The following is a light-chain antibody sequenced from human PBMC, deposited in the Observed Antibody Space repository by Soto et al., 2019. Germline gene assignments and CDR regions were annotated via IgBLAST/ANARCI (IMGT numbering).Light chain of an antibody. CDR1: SSDIGRYEF. V-gene: IGLV2-14*01. Sequence: QFVLTQARSASGSLGPKVTSSCTGTSSDIGRYEFVSWYQHHPGKAPKLIIYNVYDRPSGISNRFSGSKSGNTASLTISGLQGEDEADYYCSSYTISRTYVFGTGTKVTVL. CDR3: SSYTISRTYV. CDR2: NVY. J-gene: IGLJ1*01.